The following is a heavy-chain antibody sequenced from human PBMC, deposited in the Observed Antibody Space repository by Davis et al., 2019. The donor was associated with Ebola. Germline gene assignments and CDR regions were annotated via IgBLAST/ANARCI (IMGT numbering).Heavy chain of an antibody. Sequence: PGGSLRLSCAVYGGSFSGYYWCWICQHPGKGLEWIGEINHSGSTNYNPSLKSRVTISVDTSKNQFSLKLTAVTAADTAVYYCARDGIAAAVANMGFDPWGQGTLVTVSS. CDR2: INHSGST. J-gene: IGHJ5*02. CDR3: ARDGIAAAVANMGFDP. CDR1: GGSFSGYY. V-gene: IGHV4-34*01. D-gene: IGHD6-13*01.